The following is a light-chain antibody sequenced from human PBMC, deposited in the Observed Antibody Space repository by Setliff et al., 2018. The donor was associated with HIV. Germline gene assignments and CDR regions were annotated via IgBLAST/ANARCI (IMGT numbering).Light chain of an antibody. V-gene: IGLV2-14*01. CDR3: SSYTSSFTHV. CDR2: EVT. CDR1: SSDIGTYNY. Sequence: QSALAQPASVSGSPGQSITISCSGTSSDIGTYNYVSWYQQYPGKAPKLMIYEVTNRPSGISNRFFGSKSGNTASLTISGLQAADEADYYCSSYTSSFTHVFGSGTKVTVL. J-gene: IGLJ1*01.